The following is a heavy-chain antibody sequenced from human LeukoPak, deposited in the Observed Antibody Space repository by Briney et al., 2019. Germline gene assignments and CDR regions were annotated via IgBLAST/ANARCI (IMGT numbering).Heavy chain of an antibody. CDR3: AKDRHYYDSSGYD. J-gene: IGHJ4*02. D-gene: IGHD3-22*01. Sequence: GESLRLSCAASGFTVSSNYMSRVRQAPGKGLEWVSVIYSGGSTYYADSVKGRFTISRDNSKNTLYLQMDSLRAEDTAVYYCAKDRHYYDSSGYDWGQGSLVTVSS. CDR1: GFTVSSNY. V-gene: IGHV3-53*01. CDR2: IYSGGST.